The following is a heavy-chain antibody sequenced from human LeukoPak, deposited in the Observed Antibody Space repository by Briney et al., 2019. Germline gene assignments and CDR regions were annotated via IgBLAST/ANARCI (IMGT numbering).Heavy chain of an antibody. CDR3: ARGIGYCSSTSCYDFDY. Sequence: SGGSLRLSCAASGFTFSSYSMNWVRQAPGKGLEWVSYISSSSSTIYHADSVKGRFTISRDNAKNSLYLQMNSLRAEDTAVYYCARGIGYCSSTSCYDFDYWGQGTLVTVSS. D-gene: IGHD2-2*01. CDR1: GFTFSSYS. J-gene: IGHJ4*02. CDR2: ISSSSSTI. V-gene: IGHV3-48*04.